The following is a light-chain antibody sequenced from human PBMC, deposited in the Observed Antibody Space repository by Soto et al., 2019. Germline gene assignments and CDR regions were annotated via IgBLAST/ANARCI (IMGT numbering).Light chain of an antibody. CDR3: CSYASRDTYV. CDR1: NSDVGSYNL. V-gene: IGLV2-23*01. Sequence: QSASVSGSPGQSITISCTGTNSDVGSYNLVSWYQQHPGKAPKLIIYEANKRPSGISNRFSGSESGNTASLTISGLQAEDEADYYCCSYASRDTYVFGTGTKLTVL. CDR2: EAN. J-gene: IGLJ1*01.